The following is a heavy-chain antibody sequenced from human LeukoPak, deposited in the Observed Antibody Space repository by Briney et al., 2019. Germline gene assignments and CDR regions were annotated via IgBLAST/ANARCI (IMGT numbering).Heavy chain of an antibody. V-gene: IGHV4-39*07. CDR1: GGSISSSSYY. CDR2: IYYSGST. J-gene: IGHJ6*03. CDR3: AREHCSGGSCYSIYYYYYMDV. D-gene: IGHD2-15*01. Sequence: SETLSLTCTVSGGSISSSSYYWGWIRQPSGKGLEWIGSIYYSGSTYYNPSLKSRVTISVDTSKNQFSLRLSSVTAADTAVYYCAREHCSGGSCYSIYYYYYMDVWGKGTTVTVSS.